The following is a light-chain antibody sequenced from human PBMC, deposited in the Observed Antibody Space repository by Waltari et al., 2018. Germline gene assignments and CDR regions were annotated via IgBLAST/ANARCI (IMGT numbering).Light chain of an antibody. Sequence: QSALTQPASVSGSPGQSITISCNGTRSDVGGYKYVSWYQQHPGKAPRVLIYEVRNRPPGISNRFSRSKSDNTASLTISGLQAEDEADYYCISYTSSKTWVFGGGTYLTVL. CDR3: ISYTSSKTWV. V-gene: IGLV2-14*01. J-gene: IGLJ3*02. CDR2: EVR. CDR1: RSDVGGYKY.